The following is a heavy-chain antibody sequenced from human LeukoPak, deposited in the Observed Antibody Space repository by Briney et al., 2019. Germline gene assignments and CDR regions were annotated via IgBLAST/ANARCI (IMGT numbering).Heavy chain of an antibody. Sequence: PGRSLRLSCAASGFTFSSHAIHWVRQAPGRGLEGVAIISYDGSNKYYADSVKGRFTISRDNSKNTLFLQMNSLRAEDTAVYYCARGGSGSYYYYFYYMDVWGKGTTVTVSS. V-gene: IGHV3-30*01. CDR3: ARGGSGSYYYYFYYMDV. J-gene: IGHJ6*03. D-gene: IGHD3-10*01. CDR2: ISYDGSNK. CDR1: GFTFSSHA.